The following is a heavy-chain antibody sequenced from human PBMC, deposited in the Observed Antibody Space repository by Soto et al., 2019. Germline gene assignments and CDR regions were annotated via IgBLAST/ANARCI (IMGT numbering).Heavy chain of an antibody. J-gene: IGHJ5*02. CDR1: GGSISSGSYY. Sequence: SETLSLTCTVSGGSISSGSYYWSWIRQPPGKGLEWIGYIYYSGSTNYNPSLKSRVTISVDTSKNQFSLKLSSVTAADTAVYYCARATKDPAGIAAAGRIDPWGQGTLVTVSS. CDR3: ARATKDPAGIAAAGRIDP. V-gene: IGHV4-61*01. CDR2: IYYSGST. D-gene: IGHD6-13*01.